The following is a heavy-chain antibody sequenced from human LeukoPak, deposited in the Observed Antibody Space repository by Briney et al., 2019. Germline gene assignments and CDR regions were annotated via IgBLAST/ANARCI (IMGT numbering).Heavy chain of an antibody. CDR3: AKDMGRGSSSFDY. J-gene: IGHJ4*02. V-gene: IGHV3-30*02. Sequence: GGSLRLSCAASGFTFSSYGMHWVRQAPGKGLEWVAFIRYDGSNKYYADSVKGRFTISRDNSKNTLYLQMNSLRAEDTAVYYCAKDMGRGSSSFDYWGQGTLVTVSS. D-gene: IGHD6-13*01. CDR1: GFTFSSYG. CDR2: IRYDGSNK.